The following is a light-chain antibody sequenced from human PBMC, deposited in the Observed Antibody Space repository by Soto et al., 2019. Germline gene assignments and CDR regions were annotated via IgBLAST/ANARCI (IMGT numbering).Light chain of an antibody. J-gene: IGLJ1*01. Sequence: QSVRTQPPSVSVAPGHRVAISCTGSSSNIGAEYDVHWYQQLPGTAPKRLIYGDNNRPSGVPDRFSGSKSGTSASLAITGLQPEDEADYYCQSYDSSLTTFVFGTGTKVTVL. CDR1: SSNIGAEYD. CDR2: GDN. CDR3: QSYDSSLTTFV. V-gene: IGLV1-40*01.